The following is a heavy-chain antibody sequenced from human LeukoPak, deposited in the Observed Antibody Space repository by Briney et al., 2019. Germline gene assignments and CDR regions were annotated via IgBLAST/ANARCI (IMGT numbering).Heavy chain of an antibody. V-gene: IGHV5-51*01. J-gene: IGHJ4*02. Sequence: GESLRISCKGSGYIFTSYWIGWVRQMPGKGLEWMGIIYPGDSDTRYSPSFQGQVTISADKSISTAYLQWSSLKASDTAMYYCASMVRGVTGLVDYWGQGTLVTVSS. D-gene: IGHD3-10*01. CDR3: ASMVRGVTGLVDY. CDR1: GYIFTSYW. CDR2: IYPGDSDT.